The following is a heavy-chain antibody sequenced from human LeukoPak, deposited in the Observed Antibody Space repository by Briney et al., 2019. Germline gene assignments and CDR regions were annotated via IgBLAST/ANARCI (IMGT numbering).Heavy chain of an antibody. CDR3: AKDRSSSSWFDGYDF. D-gene: IGHD6-13*01. V-gene: IGHV3-53*01. J-gene: IGHJ3*01. CDR1: GFTVSSNH. CDR2: IYSGGST. Sequence: GGSLRLSCAASGFTVSSNHMNWVRQAPGKGLEWVSVIYSGGSTYYADSVKGRFTISRDNSKNTLYLQMNSLRAEDTAVYYCAKDRSSSSWFDGYDFWGQGTMVTVSS.